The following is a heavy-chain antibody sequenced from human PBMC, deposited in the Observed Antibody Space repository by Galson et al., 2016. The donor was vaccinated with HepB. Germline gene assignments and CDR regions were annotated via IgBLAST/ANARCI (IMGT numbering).Heavy chain of an antibody. CDR2: ISSYRNNT. J-gene: IGHJ6*02. D-gene: IGHD6-13*01. CDR1: GYTFNSHA. V-gene: IGHV3-30*04. CDR3: ARDPRGGSWLGDYRMDV. Sequence: SVKVSCTASGYTFNSHAVHWVRQAPGKGLEWMALISSYRNNTYYAQSVKGRFTIARDKSTTTPALQMSSLRVEDTALYYCARDPRGGSWLGDYRMDVWGQGTTVTVSS.